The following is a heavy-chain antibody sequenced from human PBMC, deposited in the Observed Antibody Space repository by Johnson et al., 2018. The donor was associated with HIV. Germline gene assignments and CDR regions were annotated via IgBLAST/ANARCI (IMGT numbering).Heavy chain of an antibody. D-gene: IGHD6-13*01. CDR1: GFTFSSYA. Sequence: QVQLVESVGGVVQPGRSLRLSCAASGFTFSSYAMHWVRQAPGKGLEWVAVISYDGSNKYYADSVKGRFTISRDNSKNTLYLQMNSLRAEDTAVYYCARGLGYSSSNDAFDIWGQGTMVTVSS. J-gene: IGHJ3*02. CDR3: ARGLGYSSSNDAFDI. CDR2: ISYDGSNK. V-gene: IGHV3-30*04.